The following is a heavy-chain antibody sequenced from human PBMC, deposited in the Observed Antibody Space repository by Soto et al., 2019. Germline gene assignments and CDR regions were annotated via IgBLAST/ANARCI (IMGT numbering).Heavy chain of an antibody. J-gene: IGHJ5*02. Sequence: QVQLVESGGGLVKPGGSLRLSCAASGFTFRDYYMSWIRQASGKGLEWVSNIRSSGSTIYYADSVKGRFTISRDIAKNSMYRQMNRLGADDTGLYYCAIVGPPLGTWVQGTLVTVSS. CDR1: GFTFRDYY. V-gene: IGHV3-11*04. CDR2: IRSSGSTI. CDR3: AIVGPPLGT.